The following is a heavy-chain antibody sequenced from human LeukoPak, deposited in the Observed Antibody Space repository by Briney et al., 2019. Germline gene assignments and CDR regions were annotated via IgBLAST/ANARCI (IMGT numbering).Heavy chain of an antibody. D-gene: IGHD6-13*01. V-gene: IGHV4-31*02. CDR3: ARAWGSWEYFDY. Sequence: LTLSCAASGFTFSSYWMHWIRQHPGKGLEWIGYIYYSGSTYYNPSLKSRVTISVDTSKNQFSLKLSSVTAADTAVYYCARAWGSWEYFDYWGQGTLVTVSS. CDR1: GFTFSSYW. CDR2: IYYSGST. J-gene: IGHJ4*02.